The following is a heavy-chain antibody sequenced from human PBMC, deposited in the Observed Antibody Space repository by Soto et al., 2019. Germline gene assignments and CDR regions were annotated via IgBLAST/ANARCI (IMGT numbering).Heavy chain of an antibody. CDR3: ARDWHYYDSSGYPRVYGMDV. V-gene: IGHV4-59*01. CDR1: GGSFSGYY. D-gene: IGHD3-22*01. CDR2: IYYSGNT. Sequence: SETLSLTCAVYGGSFSGYYWSWIRQPPGKGLEWIGYIYYSGNTEYNPSLKSRVTISVDTSKNQFSLKLSSVTAADTAVYYCARDWHYYDSSGYPRVYGMDVWGQGTTXTVSS. J-gene: IGHJ6*02.